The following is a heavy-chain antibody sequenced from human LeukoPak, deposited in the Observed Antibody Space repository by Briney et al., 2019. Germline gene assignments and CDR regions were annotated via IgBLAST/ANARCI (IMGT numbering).Heavy chain of an antibody. CDR1: GGSFSGYY. V-gene: IGHV4-34*01. Sequence: SETLSLTCAVYGGSFSGYYWSWIRQPPGKGLEWIGEINHSGSTNYNPSLKSRVTISVDTSKNQFSLKLSSVTAADTAVYYCARVDCSSTSCYSARPYYYYYGMDVWGQGTTVTVSS. CDR2: INHSGST. CDR3: ARVDCSSTSCYSARPYYYYYGMDV. J-gene: IGHJ6*02. D-gene: IGHD2-2*01.